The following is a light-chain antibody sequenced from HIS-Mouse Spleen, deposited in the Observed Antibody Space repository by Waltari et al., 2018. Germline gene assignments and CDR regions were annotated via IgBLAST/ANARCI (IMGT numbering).Light chain of an antibody. CDR2: DVS. CDR3: YSAADNNVV. Sequence: QSALTQPASVSGSPGQSITISCTGTSSDVGRSPYVSWYQQHPGKAPTLMIYDVSNRPSWVSNRFSGSKSGNTASLTISGLQAEDEADYYCYSAADNNVVFGGGTKLTVL. V-gene: IGLV2-14*03. CDR1: SSDVGRSPY. J-gene: IGLJ2*01.